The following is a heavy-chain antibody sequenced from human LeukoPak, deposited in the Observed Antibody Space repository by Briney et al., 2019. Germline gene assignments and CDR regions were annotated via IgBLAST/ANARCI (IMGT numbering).Heavy chain of an antibody. D-gene: IGHD2-15*01. Sequence: ASVKVSCKASGYTFTGYYMHWVRQAPGQGLEWMGWINPNSGGTNYAQKFQGRVTMTRDTSISTACMELSRLRSDDTAVYYCARGDCSGGSCYAFDYWGQGTLVTVSS. CDR1: GYTFTGYY. J-gene: IGHJ4*02. V-gene: IGHV1-2*02. CDR3: ARGDCSGGSCYAFDY. CDR2: INPNSGGT.